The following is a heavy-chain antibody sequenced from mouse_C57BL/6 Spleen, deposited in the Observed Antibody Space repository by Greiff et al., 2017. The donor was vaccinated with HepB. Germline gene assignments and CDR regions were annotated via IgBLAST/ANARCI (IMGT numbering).Heavy chain of an antibody. D-gene: IGHD2-4*01. J-gene: IGHJ2*01. V-gene: IGHV1-53*01. CDR2: INPSNGGT. CDR1: GYTFTSYW. Sequence: VQLQESGTELVKPGASVKLSCKASGYTFTSYWMHWVKQRPGQGLEWIGNINPSNGGTNYNEKFKSKATLTVDKSSSTAYMQLSSLTSEDSAVYYWEREGYYDYRFDYWGQGTTLTVSS. CDR3: EREGYYDYRFDY.